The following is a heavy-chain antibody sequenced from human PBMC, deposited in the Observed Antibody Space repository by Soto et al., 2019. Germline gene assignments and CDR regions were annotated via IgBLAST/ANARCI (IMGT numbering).Heavy chain of an antibody. V-gene: IGHV1-69*01. CDR1: GGTFIRYS. CDR2: IVPIFGTR. J-gene: IGHJ6*02. D-gene: IGHD3-22*01. Sequence: HVQLVQSGAEVKKPGSSVNVSCKISGGTFIRYSISWVRQAPGQGLEWMGGIVPIFGTRNYAQKFQDRVTITTDEYATTAHMELSNLRSEDTAVYYCARPYEGGYSSNHHYYYALDVWGQGTAVTASS. CDR3: ARPYEGGYSSNHHYYYALDV.